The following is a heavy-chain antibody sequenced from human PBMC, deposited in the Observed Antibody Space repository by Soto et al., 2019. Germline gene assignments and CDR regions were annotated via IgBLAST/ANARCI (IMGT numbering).Heavy chain of an antibody. Sequence: EVQLLESGGGLVQPGGSLRLSCAASGFTFSSYAMSWVRQAPGKGLEWVSAISGSGGSTYYADSVKGRFTISRDNSKNTLYLQMNSLRAEDTAVYYCAKLLTYYDFWSGYYRDYYYGMDVWGQGTTVTVSS. CDR2: ISGSGGST. CDR1: GFTFSSYA. CDR3: AKLLTYYDFWSGYYRDYYYGMDV. V-gene: IGHV3-23*01. D-gene: IGHD3-3*01. J-gene: IGHJ6*02.